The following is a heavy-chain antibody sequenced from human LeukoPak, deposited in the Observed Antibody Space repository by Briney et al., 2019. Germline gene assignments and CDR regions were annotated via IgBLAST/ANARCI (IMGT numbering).Heavy chain of an antibody. J-gene: IGHJ5*01. CDR1: TFTFSSYN. Sequence: GGSLRLACAASTFTFSSYNMNWVRQAPGKGLEWDSSISRSGTYIYYRESVKGRFTISRENAENSLYLEINSPRVQDTAIYYCVRDSGSYRPLYSSGQRKLVSVSS. V-gene: IGHV3-21*01. CDR2: ISRSGTYI. D-gene: IGHD1-26*01. CDR3: VRDSGSYRPLYS.